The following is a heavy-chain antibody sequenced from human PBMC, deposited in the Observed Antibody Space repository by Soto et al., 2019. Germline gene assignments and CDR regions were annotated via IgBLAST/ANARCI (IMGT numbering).Heavy chain of an antibody. CDR2: ISNTGSS. J-gene: IGHJ4*02. Sequence: QVQLQESGPGLVKPSQTLSLTCTVSGASISSGGYYWSWIRQHPGKGLEWIGFISNTGSSDYSPSLKSRVAISLDTSKNQFSLTLTSVTAADTAVYYCARTREDIVLRVHGFFDYWCQGTLVTVSS. D-gene: IGHD2-8*01. V-gene: IGHV4-31*03. CDR3: ARTREDIVLRVHGFFDY. CDR1: GASISSGGYY.